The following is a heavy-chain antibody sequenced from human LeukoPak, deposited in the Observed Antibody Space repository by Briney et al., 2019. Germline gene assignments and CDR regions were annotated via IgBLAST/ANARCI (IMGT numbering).Heavy chain of an antibody. CDR3: VRGLRPSHGMDV. CDR1: GFTISDTY. CDR2: VYPNGGT. Sequence: GGSLRLSCEASGFTISDTYMNWVRRAPGKGLEWVSTVYPNGGTYYADSVRNRFTMSRDTLKNTLFLQMNSLSAGDTALYYCVRGLRPSHGMDVWGQGTTLIVSS. V-gene: IGHV3-66*01. D-gene: IGHD3-16*01. J-gene: IGHJ6*02.